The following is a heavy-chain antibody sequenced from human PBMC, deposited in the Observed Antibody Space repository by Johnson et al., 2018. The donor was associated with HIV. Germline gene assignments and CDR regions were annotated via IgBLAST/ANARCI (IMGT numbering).Heavy chain of an antibody. D-gene: IGHD4-11*01. CDR3: ARATHDAFDV. CDR2: INWNGGST. CDR1: GFTFDDYG. Sequence: VQLVESGGGLVQPGGSLRLSCAASGFTFDDYGMSWVRQAPGKGLEWVSGINWNGGSTGYADSVKGRFTISRDNSDNTMYLQMNSLRDEDTAVYYCARATHDAFDVWGQGTMVTVSS. V-gene: IGHV3-20*04. J-gene: IGHJ3*01.